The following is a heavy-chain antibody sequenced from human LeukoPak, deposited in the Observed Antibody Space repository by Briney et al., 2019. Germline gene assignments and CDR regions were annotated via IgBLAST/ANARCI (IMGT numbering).Heavy chain of an antibody. J-gene: IGHJ4*02. Sequence: SETLSLTCTVSGGSISSYYWSWIRQPPGKGLEWIGYIYYSGSTNYNPSLKSRVTISVDTSKNQFSLKLSSVTAADTAVYYCARQPSLPRMAYDSSGYYFVYWGQGTLVTVSS. CDR2: IYYSGST. V-gene: IGHV4-59*08. CDR3: ARQPSLPRMAYDSSGYYFVY. D-gene: IGHD3-22*01. CDR1: GGSISSYY.